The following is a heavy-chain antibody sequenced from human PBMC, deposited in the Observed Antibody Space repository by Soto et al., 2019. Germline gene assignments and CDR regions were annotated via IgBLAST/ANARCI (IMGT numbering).Heavy chain of an antibody. CDR1: GGTFSSYA. D-gene: IGHD5-18*01. J-gene: IGHJ4*02. CDR2: IIPIFGTA. Sequence: QVQLVQSGAEVKKPGSSVKVSCKASGGTFSSYAISWVRQAPGQGLEWMGGIIPIFGTANYAQKFQGRVTITADESTRPAYMELSSLRSEDTAVYYCASWDTAMVVFDYWGQGTLVTVSS. CDR3: ASWDTAMVVFDY. V-gene: IGHV1-69*12.